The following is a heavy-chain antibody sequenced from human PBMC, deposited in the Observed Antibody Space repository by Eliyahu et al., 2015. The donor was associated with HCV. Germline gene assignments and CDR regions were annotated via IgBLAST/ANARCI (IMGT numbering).Heavy chain of an antibody. CDR3: AKDFPERTAMVTIVDY. Sequence: VQPGGSLRLSCAASGFTFSSYAMSWVRQAPGKGLEWVSAISGSGGSTYYADSVKGRFTISRDNSKNTLYLQMNSLRAEDTAVYYCAKDFPERTAMVTIVDYWGQGTLVTVSS. V-gene: IGHV3-23*01. D-gene: IGHD5-18*01. CDR2: ISGSGGST. CDR1: GFTFSSYA. J-gene: IGHJ4*02.